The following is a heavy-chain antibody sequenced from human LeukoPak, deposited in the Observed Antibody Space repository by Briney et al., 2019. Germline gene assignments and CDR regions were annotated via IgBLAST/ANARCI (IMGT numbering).Heavy chain of an antibody. J-gene: IGHJ6*03. CDR3: ARGYSYGYGYYYYYMEV. CDR1: GYTFTSYD. V-gene: IGHV1-8*01. Sequence: ASVKVSCKASGYTFTSYDINWVRQATGQGLEWMGWMNPNSGNTGYAQKFQGRVTMTRNTSISTAYMELSSLRSEDTAVYYCARGYSYGYGYYYYYMEVWGKGTTVT. CDR2: MNPNSGNT. D-gene: IGHD5-18*01.